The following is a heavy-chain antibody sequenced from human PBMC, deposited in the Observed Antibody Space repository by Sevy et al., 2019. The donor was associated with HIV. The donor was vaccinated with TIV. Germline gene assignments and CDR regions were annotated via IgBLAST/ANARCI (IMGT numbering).Heavy chain of an antibody. CDR3: TRWKGAHSIFDY. CDR1: GFTFGDYA. J-gene: IGHJ4*02. V-gene: IGHV3-49*04. Sequence: GGSLRLSCTGSGFTFGDYAMSWVRQAPGKGLEWVAFLKHKAYGGTLDYAAYVKGRFSISRDDSKSIAHLQMNDLKAEDTAIYYCTRWKGAHSIFDYWGQGALVTVSS. CDR2: LKHKAYGGTL. D-gene: IGHD1-1*01.